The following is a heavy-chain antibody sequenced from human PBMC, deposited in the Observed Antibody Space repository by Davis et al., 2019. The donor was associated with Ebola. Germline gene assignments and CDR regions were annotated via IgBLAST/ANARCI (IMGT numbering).Heavy chain of an antibody. CDR3: AGLWGYFDY. D-gene: IGHD2-21*01. CDR1: GFTFSSYA. V-gene: IGHV3-23*01. Sequence: GESLKISCAASGFTFSSYAMSWVRQAPGKGLEWVSAISGSGGSTYYADSVKGRFTISRDNAKNSLYLQMNSLRAEDTAVYYCAGLWGYFDYWGQGTLVTVSS. CDR2: ISGSGGST. J-gene: IGHJ4*02.